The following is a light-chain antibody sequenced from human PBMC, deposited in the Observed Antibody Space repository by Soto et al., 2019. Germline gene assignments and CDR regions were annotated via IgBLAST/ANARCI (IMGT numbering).Light chain of an antibody. V-gene: IGKV1-33*01. CDR1: QDIRKY. CDR2: DAP. CDR3: QQYDNLPLI. Sequence: IQMTQCPSSLSASVGDRVTITCQATQDIRKYLNLYQQKPGKAPKLLIYDAPSLETGVPSRFSGSGSGTDFTLTISSLQPEDFATYYSQQYDNLPLIFGQGTPLEIK. J-gene: IGKJ5*01.